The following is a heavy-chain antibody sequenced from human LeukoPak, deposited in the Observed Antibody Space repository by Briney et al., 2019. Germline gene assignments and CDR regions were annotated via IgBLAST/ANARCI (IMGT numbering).Heavy chain of an antibody. D-gene: IGHD3-16*01. CDR2: IYHSGST. CDR3: ARVRHGYYYYYMDV. CDR1: GGSISSSNW. J-gene: IGHJ6*03. Sequence: SETLSLTCAVSGGSISSSNWWSWVRQPPGKGLEWIGEIYHSGSTNYNPSLKSRVTISVDKSKNQFSLKLSPVTAADTAVYYCARVRHGYYYYYMDVWGKGTTVIISS. V-gene: IGHV4-4*02.